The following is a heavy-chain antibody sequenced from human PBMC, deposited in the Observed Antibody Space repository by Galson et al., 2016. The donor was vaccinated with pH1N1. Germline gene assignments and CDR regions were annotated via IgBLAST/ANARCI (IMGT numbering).Heavy chain of an antibody. D-gene: IGHD6-19*01. CDR2: GYFNGDT. V-gene: IGHV4-39*02. CDR3: ARRRTIPVAGSRRRSYVDS. J-gene: IGHJ4*01. CDR1: GGSISSSSYY. Sequence: ETLSLTCTVSGGSISSSSYYWGWFRQPPGKGLEWIGDGYFNGDTYFNPSLKRRVTISVDTSKNHVSLRLSSLTAADTAVYYCARRRTIPVAGSRRRSYVDSWGHGTPVTVSS.